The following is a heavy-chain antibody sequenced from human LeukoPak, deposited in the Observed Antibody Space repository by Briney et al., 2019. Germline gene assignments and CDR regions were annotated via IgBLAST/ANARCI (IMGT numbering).Heavy chain of an antibody. V-gene: IGHV3-30-3*01. Sequence: PGGSLRLSCAASGFTFSSYAMHWVRQAPGKGLEWVAVISYDGSNEYYADSVKGRFTISRDNAKNTLYLQMNSLRAEDTAVYYCARETSTSFDIWGQGTMVTVSS. J-gene: IGHJ3*02. CDR3: ARETSTSFDI. CDR1: GFTFSSYA. D-gene: IGHD2-2*01. CDR2: ISYDGSNE.